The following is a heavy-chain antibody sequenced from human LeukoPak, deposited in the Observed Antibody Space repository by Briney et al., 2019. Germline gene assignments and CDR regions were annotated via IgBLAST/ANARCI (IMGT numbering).Heavy chain of an antibody. CDR1: GGSISSYY. Sequence: SETLSLTCTVSGGSISSYYWSWIRPPAGKGLEWIGRIYTSGNTNYNPSLKRRVTISVDTSKNQFSLKLSSVTVADTAVYFCARDEGSLGSSWFDPWGQGTLVTVSS. CDR3: ARDEGSLGSSWFDP. D-gene: IGHD3-10*01. V-gene: IGHV4-4*07. J-gene: IGHJ5*02. CDR2: IYTSGNT.